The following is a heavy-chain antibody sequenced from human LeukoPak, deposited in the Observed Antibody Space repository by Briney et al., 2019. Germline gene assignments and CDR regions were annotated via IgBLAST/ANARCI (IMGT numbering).Heavy chain of an antibody. CDR1: GGSISSFTYY. V-gene: IGHV4-39*01. J-gene: IGHJ3*02. D-gene: IGHD2-2*01. CDR2: VYYSGST. CDR3: GTAAAPTACDI. Sequence: PSETLSLTCTVSGGSISSFTYYWGWIRQPPGKGLEWIGSVYYSGSTYYNPSLKSRVTISVDTSKSHFSLKPTSVTAADTAVYYCGTAAAPTACDIWGQGTMVTVSS.